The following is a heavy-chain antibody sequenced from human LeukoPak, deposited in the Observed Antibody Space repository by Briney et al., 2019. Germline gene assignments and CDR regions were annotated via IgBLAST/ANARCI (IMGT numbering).Heavy chain of an antibody. CDR1: GGSFSVYY. CDR3: ARKGIAAAGTYNWFDP. Sequence: SETLSLTCAVYGGSFSVYYWSWIRQPPGKGLEWIGEINHSGSTNYNPSLKSRVTISVDTSKNQFSLKLSSVTAADTAVYYCARKGIAAAGTYNWFDPWGQGTLVTVSS. J-gene: IGHJ5*02. V-gene: IGHV4-34*01. CDR2: INHSGST. D-gene: IGHD6-13*01.